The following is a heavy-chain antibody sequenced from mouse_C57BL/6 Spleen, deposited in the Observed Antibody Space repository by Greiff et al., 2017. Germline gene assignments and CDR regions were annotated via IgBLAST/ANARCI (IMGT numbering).Heavy chain of an antibody. CDR1: GYTFTDYY. CDR2: INPNNGGT. CDR3: ASYDPRSYFDY. D-gene: IGHD2-3*01. Sequence: EVQLQQSGPELVKPGASVKISCKASGYTFTDYYMNWVKQSHGKSLEWIGDINPNNGGTSYNQKFKGKATLTVDKSSSTAYMELRSLTSEDSAVYYCASYDPRSYFDYWGQGTTLTVSS. J-gene: IGHJ2*01. V-gene: IGHV1-26*01.